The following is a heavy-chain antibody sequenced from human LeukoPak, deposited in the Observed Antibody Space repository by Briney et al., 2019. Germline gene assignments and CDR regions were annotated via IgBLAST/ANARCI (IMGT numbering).Heavy chain of an antibody. J-gene: IGHJ4*02. V-gene: IGHV3-9*01. CDR1: GFTFDDYA. CDR3: AKDVDSSWYRDYFDY. Sequence: GGSLRLSCAASGFTFDDYAMHWVRQAPGKGLEWVAGISWNSGNIGYADSMKGRFTISRDNAKNSLYLEIDSLRPEDTALYYCAKDVDSSWYRDYFDYWGQGTLVTVSS. CDR2: ISWNSGNI. D-gene: IGHD6-13*01.